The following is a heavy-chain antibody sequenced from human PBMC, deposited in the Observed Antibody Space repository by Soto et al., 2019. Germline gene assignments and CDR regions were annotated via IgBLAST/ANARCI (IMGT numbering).Heavy chain of an antibody. V-gene: IGHV4-34*01. J-gene: IGHJ5*02. Sequence: SETLSLTCAVYGGSFSGYYWSWIRQPPGKGLEWIGEINHSGSTNYNPSLKSRVTISVDTSKNQFSLKLSSVTAADTAVYYCARGYPGYSSSWYFRTAGWFDPWGQGTLVTVSS. CDR2: INHSGST. CDR1: GGSFSGYY. D-gene: IGHD6-13*01. CDR3: ARGYPGYSSSWYFRTAGWFDP.